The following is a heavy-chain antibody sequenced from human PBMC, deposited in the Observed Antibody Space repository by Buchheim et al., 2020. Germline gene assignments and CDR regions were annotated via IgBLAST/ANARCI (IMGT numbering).Heavy chain of an antibody. CDR2: THYTRTT. Sequence: QLQLQESGPGLVKPSETLSLTCTVSGDSIGSSSNFWGWIRQAPGKGLEWIVSTHYTRTTYYNPSLKSRVTISVDTSKNQFSLTLNSVTAADTAIYYCARRPLWSGDGYNWFDSWGQGIL. J-gene: IGHJ5*01. CDR3: ARRPLWSGDGYNWFDS. D-gene: IGHD3-3*01. CDR1: GDSIGSSSNF. V-gene: IGHV4-39*07.